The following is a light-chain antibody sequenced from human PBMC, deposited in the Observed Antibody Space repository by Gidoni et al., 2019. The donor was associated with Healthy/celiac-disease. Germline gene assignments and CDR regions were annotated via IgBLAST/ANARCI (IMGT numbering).Light chain of an antibody. CDR2: SAS. CDR3: QQSYSTPYT. V-gene: IGKV1-39*01. J-gene: IGKJ2*01. CDR1: QSISNY. Sequence: DIQMTQSPSSLSASVGDRVTITCRASQSISNYLKWYQQKPGKAPKLLIYSASSLQSGVPSRVSGSGSGTDFTLTISSLQPEDFATYYCQQSYSTPYTFGQGTKLEIK.